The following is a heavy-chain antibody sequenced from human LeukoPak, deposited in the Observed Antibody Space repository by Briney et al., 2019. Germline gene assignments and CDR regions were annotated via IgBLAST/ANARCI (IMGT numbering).Heavy chain of an antibody. Sequence: GGSLRLSCAASGFTFRDYWMSWVRQSPGKGLEWVSAISGSGGSTYYADSVKGRFTISRDNSKNTLYLQMNSLRAEDTAVYYCAKGHYFFDYWGQGTLVTVSS. CDR3: AKGHYFFDY. J-gene: IGHJ4*02. V-gene: IGHV3-23*01. CDR1: GFTFRDYW. CDR2: ISGSGGST.